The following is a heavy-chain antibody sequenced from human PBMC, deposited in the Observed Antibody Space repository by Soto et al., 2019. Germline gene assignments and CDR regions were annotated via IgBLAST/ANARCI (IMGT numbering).Heavy chain of an antibody. V-gene: IGHV3-53*01. Sequence: DVQLVESGGGLIQPGESLRLSCAAFGLTISGKKYVAWVRQAPGKGLEWVSALYDVDGSFYADSVTGRFTTSSDSSKTTVYLQMNALRPDDTAVYYCATGHEREHAFDVWGQGTTVTISS. D-gene: IGHD1-1*01. CDR2: LYDVDGS. CDR3: ATGHEREHAFDV. J-gene: IGHJ3*01. CDR1: GLTISGKKY.